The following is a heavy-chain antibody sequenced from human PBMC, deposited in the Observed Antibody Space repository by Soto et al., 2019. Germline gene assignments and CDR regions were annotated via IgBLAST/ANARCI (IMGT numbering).Heavy chain of an antibody. CDR3: AKDLSSSWYFDY. Sequence: QVQLVESGGGVVQPGRYLRLSCAASGFTFSSYGMHWVRQAPGKGLEWVAVISYDGSNKYYADSVKGRFTISRDNSKNTLYLQMNSLRAEDTAVYYCAKDLSSSWYFDYWGQGTLVTVSS. D-gene: IGHD6-13*01. J-gene: IGHJ4*02. V-gene: IGHV3-30*18. CDR1: GFTFSSYG. CDR2: ISYDGSNK.